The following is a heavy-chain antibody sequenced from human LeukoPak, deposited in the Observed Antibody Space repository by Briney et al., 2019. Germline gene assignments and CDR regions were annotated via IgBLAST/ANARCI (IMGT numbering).Heavy chain of an antibody. D-gene: IGHD6-6*01. V-gene: IGHV3-23*01. CDR2: ISGSGGST. CDR3: AKGDEGYSSSAIGY. J-gene: IGHJ4*02. Sequence: RAGGSLRLSCAASGFTFSSYAMSWVRQAPGKGLEWVSAISGSGGSTYYADSVKGRFTITRDNSKNTLYLQMNSLRAEDTAVYYCAKGDEGYSSSAIGYWGQGTLVTVSS. CDR1: GFTFSSYA.